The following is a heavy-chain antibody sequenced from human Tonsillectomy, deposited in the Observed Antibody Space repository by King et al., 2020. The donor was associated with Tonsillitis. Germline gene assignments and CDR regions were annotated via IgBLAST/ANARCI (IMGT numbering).Heavy chain of an antibody. Sequence: QLVQSGGGVVQPGRSVRLSCGASGFTFKTYAMHWVRQAPGKGLEWVAVMSKDGGKKHYADSVKGRFTISRDNSKNTLYLQMNNLIIEDTAVYYCARDLGDCLGGVRYWRWYFDCWGQGTLVTVSS. J-gene: IGHJ4*02. CDR2: MSKDGGKK. V-gene: IGHV3-30-3*01. CDR1: GFTFKTYA. CDR3: ARDLGDCLGGVRYWRWYFDC. D-gene: IGHD2-8*02.